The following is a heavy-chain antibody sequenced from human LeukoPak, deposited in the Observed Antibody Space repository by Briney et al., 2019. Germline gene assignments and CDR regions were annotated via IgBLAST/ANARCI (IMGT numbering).Heavy chain of an antibody. CDR3: ARLGRYYYDSSGYYHKYFDY. J-gene: IGHJ4*02. CDR1: GGTFSSYA. Sequence: GASVKVSCKASGGTFSSYAISWVRQAPGQGLEWMGGIIHIFGTANYAQQFEGRVTINTDESTSTAYMELSSRRSEDTAVYYCARLGRYYYDSSGYYHKYFDYWGQGTLVTVSS. CDR2: IIHIFGTA. D-gene: IGHD3-22*01. V-gene: IGHV1-69*05.